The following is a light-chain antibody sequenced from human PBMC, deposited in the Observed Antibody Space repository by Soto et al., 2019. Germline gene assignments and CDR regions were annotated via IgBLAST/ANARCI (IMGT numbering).Light chain of an antibody. CDR3: LLYLGGGIWV. CDR2: NTN. CDR1: SGPVFTSSY. V-gene: IGLV8-61*01. J-gene: IGLJ3*02. Sequence: QAVVTQEPSFSVSPGGTVTLTCGLSSGPVFTSSYPNWYQQTPGQAPRTLIFNTNTRSSGVPDRFSGSILGDKAALTITGAQADDDSYYYCLLYLGGGIWVFSGGTKLTVL.